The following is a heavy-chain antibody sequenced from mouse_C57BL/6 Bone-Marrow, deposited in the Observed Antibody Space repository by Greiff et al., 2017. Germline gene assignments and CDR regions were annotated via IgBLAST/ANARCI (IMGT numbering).Heavy chain of an antibody. CDR3: ARSDYDYEGY. V-gene: IGHV1-54*01. CDR2: INPGSGGT. CDR1: GYAFTNYL. Sequence: QVQLQQSGAELVRPGTSVKVSCKASGYAFTNYLIEWVKQRPGQGLEWIGVINPGSGGTNYNEKFKGKAPLTADKSSSTAYMQLSSLTSEDSAVYFCARSDYDYEGYWGQGTTLTVSS. D-gene: IGHD2-4*01. J-gene: IGHJ2*01.